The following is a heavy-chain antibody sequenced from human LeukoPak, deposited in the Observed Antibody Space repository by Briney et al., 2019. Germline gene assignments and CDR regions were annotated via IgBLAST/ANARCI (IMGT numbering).Heavy chain of an antibody. CDR1: GYSFTSYW. J-gene: IGHJ6*04. V-gene: IGHV5-10-1*01. CDR3: ARLSISRHLVRYGMDV. CDR2: IDPSDSYN. D-gene: IGHD2-8*01. Sequence: GESLKISCKGSGYSFTSYWISWVRQMPGKGLEWMGRIDPSDSYNNYSPSFQGHVTISADKSISTAHLQWSSLKASDTAMYYCARLSISRHLVRYGMDVWGKGTTVTVSS.